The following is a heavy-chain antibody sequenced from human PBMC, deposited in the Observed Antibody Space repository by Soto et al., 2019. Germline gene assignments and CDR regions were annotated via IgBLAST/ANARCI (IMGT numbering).Heavy chain of an antibody. D-gene: IGHD1-26*01. Sequence: PGESLKISCETSGYSFTIYWITWVRQMPGKGLEWMGRIDPDDSYTIYNPSFRGHVTISADESIRTAYLQWSSLKASDTAMYYCARNELGRGEPNDFWGQGTLATVSS. J-gene: IGHJ4*02. CDR1: GYSFTIYW. CDR2: IDPDDSYT. V-gene: IGHV5-10-1*01. CDR3: ARNELGRGEPNDF.